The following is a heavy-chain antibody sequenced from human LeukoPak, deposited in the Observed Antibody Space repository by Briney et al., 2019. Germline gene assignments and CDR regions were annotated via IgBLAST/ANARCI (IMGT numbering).Heavy chain of an antibody. D-gene: IGHD6-19*01. Sequence: SETLSLTCAVYGGSFSGYYWSWIRQPPGKGLEWIGEITHSGSTHYNPSLKSRVAISVDTSKNQFSLKLSSVTAADTAVYYCARLGSGWYNWFDPWGQGTLVTVSS. V-gene: IGHV4-34*01. CDR1: GGSFSGYY. CDR3: ARLGSGWYNWFDP. CDR2: ITHSGST. J-gene: IGHJ5*02.